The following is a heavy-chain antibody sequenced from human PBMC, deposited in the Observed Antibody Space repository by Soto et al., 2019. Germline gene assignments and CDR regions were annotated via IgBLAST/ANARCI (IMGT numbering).Heavy chain of an antibody. V-gene: IGHV3-23*01. CDR2: ITGSGRDT. J-gene: IGHJ4*02. Sequence: PGGSLRLSCAASGFTFRNNVLSWVRQAPGKGLDWFSGITGSGRDTYYAESVKGRFTISRDNSKNTLYLQMNSLRAEDTALYYCAKGQKWELPFDFWGPGTLVTVSS. D-gene: IGHD1-26*01. CDR1: GFTFRNNV. CDR3: AKGQKWELPFDF.